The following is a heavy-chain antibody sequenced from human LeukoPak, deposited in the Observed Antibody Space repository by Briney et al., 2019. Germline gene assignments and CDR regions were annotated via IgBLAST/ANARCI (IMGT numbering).Heavy chain of an antibody. V-gene: IGHV3-23*01. CDR2: ITSGGAP. J-gene: IGHJ6*03. CDR3: AKASRYYYYMTS. D-gene: IGHD6-25*01. Sequence: RGSLRLSCAASGFTFSNYAVMWVRQAPGQGLEWVSAITSGGAPRYADSVKGRFTISRDNSKNTLYLQMNSLRAEDTALYYCAKASRYYYYMTSGAKGPRSPSP. CDR1: GFTFSNYA.